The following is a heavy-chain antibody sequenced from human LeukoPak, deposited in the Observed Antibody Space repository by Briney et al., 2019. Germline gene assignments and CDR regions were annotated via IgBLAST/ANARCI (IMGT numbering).Heavy chain of an antibody. Sequence: ASVKVSCKASGYTFTDYYMHWVRQAPGQGLEWMGWINPNNGGRIYAQKFQGRVAMTRDTSISTAYMEVSSLRSDDTAVYYCAKDVRTKRPPPEGFDYWGQGTLVTVSS. J-gene: IGHJ4*02. V-gene: IGHV1-2*02. D-gene: IGHD1-14*01. CDR3: AKDVRTKRPPPEGFDY. CDR2: INPNNGGR. CDR1: GYTFTDYY.